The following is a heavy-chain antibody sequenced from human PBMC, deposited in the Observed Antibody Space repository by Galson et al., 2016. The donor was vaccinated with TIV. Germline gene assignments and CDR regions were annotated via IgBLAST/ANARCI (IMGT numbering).Heavy chain of an antibody. D-gene: IGHD7-27*01. CDR1: GYIFINYY. J-gene: IGHJ4*02. CDR3: ARVNWARAFDY. V-gene: IGHV1-2*02. Sequence: SVKVSCKASGYIFINYYIHWVRQAPGQGLEWWGWFNPDSGATQYAQKFQGRVTMTRDTSISTAYMELRRLISDDTAVYYCARVNWARAFDYWGKGTQVTVSS. CDR2: FNPDSGAT.